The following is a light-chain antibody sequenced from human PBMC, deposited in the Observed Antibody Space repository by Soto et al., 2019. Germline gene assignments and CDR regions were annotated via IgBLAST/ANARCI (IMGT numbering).Light chain of an antibody. CDR2: ADS. CDR1: QGIAAS. CDR3: QQTRTYPRT. V-gene: IGKV1-9*01. J-gene: IGKJ4*01. Sequence: DIQLTQSPSFLSASVGDRVTITCWASQGIAASLAWYQQKPGNPPRLLIYADSTLQSGVPSRFSGSGSGTRCTLTISSLEPEDFATYYCQQTRTYPRTFGGGTKVEMK.